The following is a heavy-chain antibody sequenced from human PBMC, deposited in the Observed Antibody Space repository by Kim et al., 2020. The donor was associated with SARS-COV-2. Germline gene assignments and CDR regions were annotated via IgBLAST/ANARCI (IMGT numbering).Heavy chain of an antibody. Sequence: SETLSLTCTVSGASITSRTYYWGWIRQPPGKALEYIGSFYFGGDTHHNPSLKSRVILSADASRNQFSLKLSSVTAADTAFYYCAGSYSRDFDSWGQGILVRVS. V-gene: IGHV4-39*01. CDR2: FYFGGDT. D-gene: IGHD1-26*01. CDR1: GASITSRTYY. CDR3: AGSYSRDFDS. J-gene: IGHJ4*02.